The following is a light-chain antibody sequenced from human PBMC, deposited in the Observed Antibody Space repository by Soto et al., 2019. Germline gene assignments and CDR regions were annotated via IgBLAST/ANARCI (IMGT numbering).Light chain of an antibody. CDR1: SSDVGGYNF. CDR3: SSYAGGGNPAV. CDR2: DVT. J-gene: IGLJ3*02. Sequence: QSALTQPPSASGSPGQSVTISCTGTSSDVGGYNFLSWYQQLPGKVPKLLIYDVTKRPSGVPDRFSGSKSGNTASLTVSGLQAEDEADYFCSSYAGGGNPAVFGGGTKLTVL. V-gene: IGLV2-8*01.